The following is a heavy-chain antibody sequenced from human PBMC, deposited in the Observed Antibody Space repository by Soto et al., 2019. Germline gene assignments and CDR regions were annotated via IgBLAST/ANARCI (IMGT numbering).Heavy chain of an antibody. D-gene: IGHD4-17*01. Sequence: PSETLSLTCTVSGGSISNDDYYWSWIRQPPGKGLEWIGYIYYSGSTYYNPSLKSRVTISVDTSKNQFSLKLSSVTAADTAVYCCAIYGGNSVYFDSWGQGTLVTGSS. V-gene: IGHV4-30-4*01. CDR2: IYYSGST. CDR3: AIYGGNSVYFDS. CDR1: GGSISNDDYY. J-gene: IGHJ4*02.